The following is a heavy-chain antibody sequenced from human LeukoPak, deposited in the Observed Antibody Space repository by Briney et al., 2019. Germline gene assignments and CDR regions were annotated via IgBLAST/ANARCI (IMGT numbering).Heavy chain of an antibody. D-gene: IGHD1-1*01. Sequence: SETLSPTCTVSGGSISSSSYYWGWIRQPPGKGLEWIGSIYYSGSTYYNPSLKSRVTISVDTSKNQFSLKLSSVTAADTAVYYCARQLEDYWGQGTLVTVSS. CDR1: GGSISSSSYY. CDR3: ARQLEDY. V-gene: IGHV4-39*01. J-gene: IGHJ4*02. CDR2: IYYSGST.